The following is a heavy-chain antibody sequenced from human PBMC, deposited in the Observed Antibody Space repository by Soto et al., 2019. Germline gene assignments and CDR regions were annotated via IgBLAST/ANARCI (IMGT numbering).Heavy chain of an antibody. J-gene: IGHJ4*02. Sequence: GGSLRLSCAASGFTFNNYAMSWVRQAPGKGLEWVSSISGSGGSTYYADSVKGRFTISRDNSKNTLYVQMNSLRAEDTAVYYCAKGLYNYGFWGQGTLVTVSS. CDR2: ISGSGGST. V-gene: IGHV3-23*01. CDR3: AKGLYNYGF. D-gene: IGHD5-18*01. CDR1: GFTFNNYA.